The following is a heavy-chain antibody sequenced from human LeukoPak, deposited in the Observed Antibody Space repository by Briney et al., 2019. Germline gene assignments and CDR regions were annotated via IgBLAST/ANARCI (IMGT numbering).Heavy chain of an antibody. D-gene: IGHD3-10*01. CDR2: MNPYSGNT. Sequence: ASVKVSCKASGYTFTSYGVSWVRQAPGQGLEWMGWMNPYSGNTGYAQKFQDRVTMTRNTSISTAYMELRSLRSDDTAVYYCARDQGREGFDPWGQGTLVTVSS. V-gene: IGHV1-8*02. J-gene: IGHJ5*02. CDR1: GYTFTSYG. CDR3: ARDQGREGFDP.